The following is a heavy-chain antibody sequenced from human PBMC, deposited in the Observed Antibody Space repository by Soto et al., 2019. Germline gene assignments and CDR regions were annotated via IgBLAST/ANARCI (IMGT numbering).Heavy chain of an antibody. Sequence: ASVKVSCKASGGTFSSYAISWVRQAPGQALEWMGGIIPIFGTANYAQKFQGRVTITADESTSTAYMELSSPRSEDTAVYYCATTIVGATTGSRRRRFDPWGQGTLVTVSS. V-gene: IGHV1-69*13. CDR3: ATTIVGATTGSRRRRFDP. CDR1: GGTFSSYA. J-gene: IGHJ5*02. D-gene: IGHD1-26*01. CDR2: IIPIFGTA.